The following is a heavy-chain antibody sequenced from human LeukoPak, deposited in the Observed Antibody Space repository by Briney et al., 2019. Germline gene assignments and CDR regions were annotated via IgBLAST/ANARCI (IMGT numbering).Heavy chain of an antibody. J-gene: IGHJ4*02. V-gene: IGHV3-53*01. Sequence: GGSLRLSCAASGFTVSSNYMSWVRQAPGKGLEWVSVIYSGGSTYYADSVKGRFTISRDNSKNTLYLQMNSLRAEDTAVYYCARNRPGLPLDYWGQGTLVTVSS. CDR1: GFTVSSNY. D-gene: IGHD1-14*01. CDR2: IYSGGST. CDR3: ARNRPGLPLDY.